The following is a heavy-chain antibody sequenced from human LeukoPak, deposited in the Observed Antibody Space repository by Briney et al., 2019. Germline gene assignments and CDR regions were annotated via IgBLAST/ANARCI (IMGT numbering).Heavy chain of an antibody. CDR2: ISSSSSYI. V-gene: IGHV3-21*01. D-gene: IGHD3-3*01. CDR3: ARASSIFGVVRGAFDI. Sequence: GGSLRLSCAASGFTFSGYSMNWVRQAPGKGLEWVSSISSSSSYIYYADSVKGRFTISRDNAKNSLYLQMNGLRAEDTAVYYCARASSIFGVVRGAFDIWGQGTMVTVSS. CDR1: GFTFSGYS. J-gene: IGHJ3*02.